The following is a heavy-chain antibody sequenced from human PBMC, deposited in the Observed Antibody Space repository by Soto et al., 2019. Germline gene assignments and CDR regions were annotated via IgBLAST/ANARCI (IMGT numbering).Heavy chain of an antibody. CDR2: IYHNGKS. CDR3: ARGGYWRFDY. V-gene: IGHV4-34*01. Sequence: QVQIQQWGGGLLKPSETLSLSCTVYGGSFSNYAWSWIRQPPGGGLEWIGEIYHNGKSDYNPSLKSRVTIAVDTSKNQFALTLSSVIAADTAVYFCARGGYWRFDYWGQGALVTVSS. J-gene: IGHJ4*02. D-gene: IGHD3-22*01. CDR1: GGSFSNYA.